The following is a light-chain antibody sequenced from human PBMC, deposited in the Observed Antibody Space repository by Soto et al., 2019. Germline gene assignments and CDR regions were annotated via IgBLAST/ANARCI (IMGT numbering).Light chain of an antibody. CDR2: EVS. CDR3: SSYTSSSTPWV. CDR1: SSDVGGYNY. J-gene: IGLJ3*02. Sequence: SALTQPASVSGSPGQSINISCTGTSSDVGGYNYVSWYQQHPGKAPKFMIYEVSNRPSGVSNRFSGSKSGNTASLTISGLQAEDEAAYYCSSYTSSSTPWVFGGGTKLTVL. V-gene: IGLV2-14*01.